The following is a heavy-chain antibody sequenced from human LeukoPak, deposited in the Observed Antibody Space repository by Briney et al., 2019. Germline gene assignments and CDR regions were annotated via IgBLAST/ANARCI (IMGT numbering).Heavy chain of an antibody. J-gene: IGHJ4*02. V-gene: IGHV3-23*01. CDR3: AKVRPTAMVPYFDY. Sequence: PGGSLRLSCAASGFIFSSYAMSWVPQAPGKGLEWVSVISGSGASTYYADSVKGRFTISRDNSKNTLYLQMNSLRAEDTAVYYCAKVRPTAMVPYFDYWGQGTLVTVSS. CDR1: GFIFSSYA. D-gene: IGHD5-18*01. CDR2: ISGSGAST.